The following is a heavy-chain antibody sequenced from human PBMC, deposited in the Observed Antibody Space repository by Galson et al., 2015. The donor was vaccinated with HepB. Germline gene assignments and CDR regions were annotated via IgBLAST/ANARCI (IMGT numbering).Heavy chain of an antibody. CDR1: GFTFGDYA. CDR3: TRAIVATPGDYFDY. D-gene: IGHD5-12*01. J-gene: IGHJ4*02. Sequence: SLRLSCAASGFTFGDYAMSWFRQAPGKGLEWVGFIRSKAYGGTTEYAASVKGRFTISRDDSKSIAYLQMNSLKTEDTAVYYCTRAIVATPGDYFDYWGQGTLVTVSS. CDR2: IRSKAYGGTT. V-gene: IGHV3-49*03.